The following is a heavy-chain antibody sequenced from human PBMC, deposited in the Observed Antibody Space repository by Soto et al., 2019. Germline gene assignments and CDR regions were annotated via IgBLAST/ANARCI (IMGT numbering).Heavy chain of an antibody. J-gene: IGHJ3*02. CDR1: GGTFSSYA. D-gene: IGHD2-2*01. Sequence: GASVKVSCKASGGTFSSYAISWVRQAPGQGLEWMGGIIPIFGTANYAQKFQGRVTITADESTSTAYMELNSLRAEDTAVYYCASLRPVYDNVVVPAAKSGDAFDIWGQGTMVTVSS. V-gene: IGHV1-69*13. CDR2: IIPIFGTA. CDR3: ASLRPVYDNVVVPAAKSGDAFDI.